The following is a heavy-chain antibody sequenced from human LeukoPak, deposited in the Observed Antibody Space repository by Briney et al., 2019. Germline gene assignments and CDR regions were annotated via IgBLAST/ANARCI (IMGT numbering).Heavy chain of an antibody. CDR2: ISRSGDTI. V-gene: IGHV3-48*03. CDR1: GFTFSRYE. D-gene: IGHD4-17*01. Sequence: PGGSLRLSCAASGFTFSRYEMNWVRQAQGKGLEWVSYISRSGDTIYFADSVKGRFTISRDNAKNSLYLQMNSLRAEDTAVYYCARLRGDYGDDYWGQGTLVTVSS. CDR3: ARLRGDYGDDY. J-gene: IGHJ4*02.